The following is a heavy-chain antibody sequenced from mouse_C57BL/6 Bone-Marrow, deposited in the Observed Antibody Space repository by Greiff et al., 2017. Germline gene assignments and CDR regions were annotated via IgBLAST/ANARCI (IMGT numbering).Heavy chain of an antibody. CDR1: GFTFSSYA. D-gene: IGHD2-3*01. CDR2: ISSGGDYI. V-gene: IGHV5-9-1*02. Sequence: EVQLVESGEGLVKPGGSLKLSCAASGFTFSSYAMSWVRQTPEKRLEWVAYISSGGDYIYYADTVKGRFTISRDNARNTLYLQMSSLKSEDTAMYYCTRGGGPVIYDGYYGYAMDYWGQGTSVTVSS. CDR3: TRGGGPVIYDGYYGYAMDY. J-gene: IGHJ4*01.